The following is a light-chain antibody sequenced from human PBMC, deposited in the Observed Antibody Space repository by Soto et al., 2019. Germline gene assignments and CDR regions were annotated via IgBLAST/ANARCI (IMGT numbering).Light chain of an antibody. CDR2: QTS. Sequence: EIVLTQSPATLSSFPGDRVTLSCRASQYINTRLAWYQHRPGQAPRLLIYQTSLRAAGIPARFSASGSGTDFTLTISDVQPEDFGVYYCQQRSNWPPVTCGGGTKGDIK. CDR1: QYINTR. CDR3: QQRSNWPPVT. J-gene: IGKJ4*01. V-gene: IGKV3-11*01.